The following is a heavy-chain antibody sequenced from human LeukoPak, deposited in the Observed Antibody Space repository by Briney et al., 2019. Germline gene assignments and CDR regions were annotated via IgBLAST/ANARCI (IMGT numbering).Heavy chain of an antibody. CDR3: ARVGNIVVGDYYYMDV. CDR2: IYYSGST. V-gene: IGHV4-59*01. Sequence: PSETLSLTCTVSGGSISSYYWSWIRQPPGKGLEWIGYIYYSGSTKYNPSLKSRVTISVDTSKNQFSLELRSVTAADTAVYYCARVGNIVVGDYYYMDVWGKGTPVTVSS. CDR1: GGSISSYY. D-gene: IGHD2-2*01. J-gene: IGHJ6*03.